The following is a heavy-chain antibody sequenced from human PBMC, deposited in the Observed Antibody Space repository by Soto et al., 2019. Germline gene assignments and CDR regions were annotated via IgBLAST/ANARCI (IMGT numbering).Heavy chain of an antibody. CDR3: AAPSIAARLDAFDI. V-gene: IGHV4-39*01. CDR1: GGSISSSSYY. Sequence: QLQLQESGPGLVKPSETLSLTCTVSGGSISSSSYYWGWLRQPPGKGLEWIGSINYRGSTYYNPSLKCRVTISVDTSKNQFALKLSSVTAADTAVYYCAAPSIAARLDAFDIWGQGTMDTDST. CDR2: INYRGST. D-gene: IGHD6-6*01. J-gene: IGHJ3*02.